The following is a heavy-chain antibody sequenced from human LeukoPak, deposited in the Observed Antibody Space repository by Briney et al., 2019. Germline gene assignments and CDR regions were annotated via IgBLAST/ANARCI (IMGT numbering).Heavy chain of an antibody. CDR1: GFTFRNYA. J-gene: IGHJ4*02. D-gene: IGHD3-22*01. CDR3: AKKGGYDSSGYYPLDS. V-gene: IGHV3-23*01. CDR2: LSGNGGLT. Sequence: GGSLRLSCAASGFTFRNYAMTWVRQAPGKGLEWVSALSGNGGLTCYADSVKGRFNISRDNDKNTVYLQMNSLRVEDTAVYYCAKKGGYDSSGYYPLDSWDQGTLVTVSS.